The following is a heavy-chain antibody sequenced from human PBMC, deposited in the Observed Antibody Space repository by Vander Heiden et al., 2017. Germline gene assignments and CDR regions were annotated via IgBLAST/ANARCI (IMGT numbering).Heavy chain of an antibody. Sequence: QVQLQESGPGLVKPSETLSLTCTVSGGSISSYYWSWIRQPPGKGLEWIGYIYYSGSTNYNPSLKRRVTISVDTSKNQFSLKLSSVTAAETAVYYCARVPVKYSSSYYYYGMDVWGQGTTVTVSS. D-gene: IGHD6-6*01. V-gene: IGHV4-59*01. J-gene: IGHJ6*02. CDR2: IYYSGST. CDR1: GGSISSYY. CDR3: ARVPVKYSSSYYYYGMDV.